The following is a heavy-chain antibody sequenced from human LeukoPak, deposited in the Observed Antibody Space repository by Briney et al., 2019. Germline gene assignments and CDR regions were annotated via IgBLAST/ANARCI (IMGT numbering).Heavy chain of an antibody. J-gene: IGHJ4*02. CDR1: GYTFTSYG. Sequence: ASVKVSCKASGYTFTSYGISWVRQAPGQGLEWMGLINPNSGGTNYTQKFQGRVTMTRYTSISTAYMELSRLRSDDTAVYYCARLGGARGSYWGQGTLVTVSS. D-gene: IGHD3-16*01. CDR3: ARLGGARGSY. CDR2: INPNSGGT. V-gene: IGHV1-2*02.